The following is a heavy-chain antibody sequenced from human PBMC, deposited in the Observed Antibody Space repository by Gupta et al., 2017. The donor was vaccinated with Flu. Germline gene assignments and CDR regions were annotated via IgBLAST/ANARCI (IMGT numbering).Heavy chain of an antibody. CDR1: GFTFTKAW. Sequence: EVQLVESGGGLVKPGGSLRLSCAASGFTFTKAWMAWVRQAPGKGLEWVGRIKSKTDGGTIDYAAPVKGRFTISGDDSKNTLYLQMNSLKTEDTAVYYCTTDGGIAVRPMFDYWGQGALVTVSS. J-gene: IGHJ4*02. V-gene: IGHV3-15*01. CDR2: IKSKTDGGTI. D-gene: IGHD6-6*01. CDR3: TTDGGIAVRPMFDY.